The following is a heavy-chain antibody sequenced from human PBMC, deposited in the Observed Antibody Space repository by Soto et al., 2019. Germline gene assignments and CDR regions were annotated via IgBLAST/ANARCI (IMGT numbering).Heavy chain of an antibody. J-gene: IGHJ6*02. CDR3: ARGRMAAADHGMDV. V-gene: IGHV1-69*01. CDR1: GGTFSSYA. D-gene: IGHD6-13*01. Sequence: SVKVSCKASGGTFSSYAISWLRQALGQGLEWMGGIIPIFGTANYAQKFQGRVTITADESTSTAYMELSSLRSEDTAVYYCARGRMAAADHGMDVWGQGTTDPVSS. CDR2: IIPIFGTA.